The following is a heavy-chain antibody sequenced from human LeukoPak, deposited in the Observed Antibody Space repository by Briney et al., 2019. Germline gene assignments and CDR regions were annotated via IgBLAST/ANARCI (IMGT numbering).Heavy chain of an antibody. J-gene: IGHJ4*02. CDR3: ARDIDTTYYFDY. CDR2: ISSSSSYI. V-gene: IGHV3-21*01. Sequence: GGSLRLSCAASGFTFSSSSMTWVRQAPGKGLECVSSISSSSSYIYYADSVKGRLTISRDNAKNSLYLQMNSLRAEDTAVYYCARDIDTTYYFDYWGQGTLVTVSS. CDR1: GFTFSSSS. D-gene: IGHD1-14*01.